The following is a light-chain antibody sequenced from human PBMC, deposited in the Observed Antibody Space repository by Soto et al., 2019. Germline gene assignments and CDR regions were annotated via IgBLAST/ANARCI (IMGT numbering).Light chain of an antibody. CDR2: DAS. J-gene: IGKJ1*01. CDR3: QQFAKSST. CDR1: QRVGTW. V-gene: IGKV1-5*01. Sequence: DIQMTQSPSTLSASVGDRVTITFRASQRVGTWLAWYQQKPGRAPNLLIYDASSLESGVPSRFSGSGSGTEFTLTIDGLQPDDFATYYCQQFAKSSTFGQGTKVDIK.